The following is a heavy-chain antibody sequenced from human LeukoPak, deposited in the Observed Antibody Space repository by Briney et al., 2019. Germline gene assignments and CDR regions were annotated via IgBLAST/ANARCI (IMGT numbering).Heavy chain of an antibody. D-gene: IGHD5-18*01. CDR3: ARQTGGRRYSYGDAFDI. CDR1: GGSLSGYS. Sequence: SETLSLTCAVYGGSLSGYSWSWIRQSPGKGLEWIAEVNHTGGITYNPSLKGRVTISRDMSKNQVSLRLTSVTAADTAVYYCARQTGGRRYSYGDAFDIWGQGTMVTVSS. V-gene: IGHV4-34*01. J-gene: IGHJ3*02. CDR2: VNHTGGI.